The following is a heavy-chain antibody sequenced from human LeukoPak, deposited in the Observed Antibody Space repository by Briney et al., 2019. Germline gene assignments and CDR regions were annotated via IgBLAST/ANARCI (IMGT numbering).Heavy chain of an antibody. V-gene: IGHV4-34*01. D-gene: IGHD3-10*01. CDR2: INHSGST. J-gene: IGHJ5*02. CDR3: ARQRKSMVRGVHKYNWFDP. CDR1: GGSFSGYY. Sequence: SETLSLTCAVYGGSFSGYYWSWIRQPPGKGLEWIGEINHSGSTNYNPSLKSRVTISVDTPKNQFSLKLSSVTAADTAVYYCARQRKSMVRGVHKYNWFDPWGQGTLVTVSS.